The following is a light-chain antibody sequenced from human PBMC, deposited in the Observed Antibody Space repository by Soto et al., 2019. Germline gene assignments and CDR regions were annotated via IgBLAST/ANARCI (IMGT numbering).Light chain of an antibody. CDR3: QQSYSTPWT. V-gene: IGKV1-39*01. CDR2: AAS. CDR1: QSISSY. Sequence: DIQMTQSPSSLSASVGDRVTITCRASQSISSYLNWYQQKPWKAPKLLIYAASSLQSGVPSRFSGSGSGTDFTLPISSLQPEDFATYYCQQSYSTPWTFGQGTKVEIK. J-gene: IGKJ1*01.